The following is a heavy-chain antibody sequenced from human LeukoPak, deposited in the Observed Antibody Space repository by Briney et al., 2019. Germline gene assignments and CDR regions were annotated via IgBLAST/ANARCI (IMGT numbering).Heavy chain of an antibody. V-gene: IGHV4-61*09. Sequence: IPSQTLSLTCTVSGGSISSGSYYWSWIRQPAGKGLEWIGYIYYSGSTNYNPSLKSRVTISVDTSKNQFSLKLSSVTAADTAVYYCARLSTRYSGYGEGTVFDYWGQGTLVTVSS. CDR3: ARLSTRYSGYGEGTVFDY. J-gene: IGHJ4*02. CDR1: GGSISSGSYY. D-gene: IGHD5-12*01. CDR2: IYYSGST.